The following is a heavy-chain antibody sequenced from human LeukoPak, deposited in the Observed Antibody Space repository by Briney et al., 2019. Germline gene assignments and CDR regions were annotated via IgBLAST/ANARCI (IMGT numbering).Heavy chain of an antibody. D-gene: IGHD3-3*01. J-gene: IGHJ4*02. CDR3: AGDRDFWSGYYRDFDY. CDR2: ISYDGSNK. Sequence: GGSLRLSCAASGFTFSSYAMHWVRQAPGKGLEWVAVISYDGSNKYYADSVKGRFTISRDNSKNTLYLQMNSLRAEDTAVYYCAGDRDFWSGYYRDFDYWGQGTLVTVSS. V-gene: IGHV3-30-3*01. CDR1: GFTFSSYA.